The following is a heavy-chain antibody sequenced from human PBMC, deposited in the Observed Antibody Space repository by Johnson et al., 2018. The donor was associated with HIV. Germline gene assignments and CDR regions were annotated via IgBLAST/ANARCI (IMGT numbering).Heavy chain of an antibody. CDR3: TKDDYTGAFDI. J-gene: IGHJ3*02. D-gene: IGHD2-2*02. Sequence: VQLVESGGGLVQPGGSLRLSCAASGFTFDDYAMHWVRQAPGKGLEWVSVISWNGGSTYYADSVKGRFTISRDNSKNTLYLQMNSLRAEDTAVYYCTKDDYTGAFDIWGQGTMVTVSS. V-gene: IGHV3-43D*03. CDR1: GFTFDDYA. CDR2: ISWNGGST.